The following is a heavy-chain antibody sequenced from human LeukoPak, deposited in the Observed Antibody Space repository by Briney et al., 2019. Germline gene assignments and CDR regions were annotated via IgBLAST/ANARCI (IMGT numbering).Heavy chain of an antibody. D-gene: IGHD3-16*01. J-gene: IGHJ3*02. CDR1: GFTFSSYS. CDR3: ARDQHNGGSNAFDI. V-gene: IGHV3-21*01. Sequence: GGSLRLSCAASGFTFSSYSMNWVRQAPGKGLEWVSSISSSSSYIYYADSVKGRFTISRDNAKNSLYLQMTSLRAEDTAVYYCARDQHNGGSNAFDIWGQGTMVTVSS. CDR2: ISSSSSYI.